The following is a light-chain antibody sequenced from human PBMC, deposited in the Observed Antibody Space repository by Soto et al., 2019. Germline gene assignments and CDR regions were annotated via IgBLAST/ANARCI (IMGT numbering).Light chain of an antibody. CDR2: SNN. J-gene: IGLJ7*01. CDR3: ASWDDNLNGPV. Sequence: QAVVTQPPSASGTPGQRVTISCSGTLSNIGSNTVHWYQQLPGTAPKLVIYSNNQRSSGVPDRFSASKSDTSASLAISGLQSEDEADYSCASWDDNLNGPVFGGGTQLTVL. CDR1: LSNIGSNT. V-gene: IGLV1-44*01.